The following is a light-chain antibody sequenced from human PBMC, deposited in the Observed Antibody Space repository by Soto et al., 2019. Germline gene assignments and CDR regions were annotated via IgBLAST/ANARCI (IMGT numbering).Light chain of an antibody. CDR3: QQHGSSPWT. V-gene: IGKV3-20*01. J-gene: IGKJ1*01. Sequence: EIVLTQSPGTLSLSPGERATLSCRASQSVSSSYLAWYQQKPGEAPRLLIYGASSRATGIPDRFSGSGSGTDLTLTISRQEPEDLAVYYCQQHGSSPWTVGQETKQQIK. CDR1: QSVSSSY. CDR2: GAS.